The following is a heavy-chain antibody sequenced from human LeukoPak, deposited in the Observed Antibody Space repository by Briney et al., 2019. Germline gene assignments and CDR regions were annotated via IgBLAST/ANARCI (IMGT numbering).Heavy chain of an antibody. CDR2: INPNSGGT. CDR3: AKGSNYVNY. J-gene: IGHJ4*02. V-gene: IGHV1-2*02. D-gene: IGHD4-11*01. Sequence: ASVRVSCTASGYTFTGYYMHWVRQAPGQGLEWMGWINPNSGGTNYAQTFQGRVTMTRDTSISTAYMELSRLRSDDTAVYYCAKGSNYVNYWGQGTLVTVAS. CDR1: GYTFTGYY.